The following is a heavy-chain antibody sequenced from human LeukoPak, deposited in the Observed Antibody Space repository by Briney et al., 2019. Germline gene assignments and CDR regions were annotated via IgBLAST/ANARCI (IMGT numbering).Heavy chain of an antibody. V-gene: IGHV4-59*08. J-gene: IGHJ6*02. D-gene: IGHD3-10*01. CDR3: THASGASGYYGMDV. CDR1: GGSISSYY. CDR2: IYYSGST. Sequence: SETLSLTCTVSGGSISSYYWSWIRQPPGKGLEWIGYIYYSGSTNYNPSLKSRVTISVDTSKNQFSLKLSSVTAADTAVYYCTHASGASGYYGMDVWGQGTTVTVSS.